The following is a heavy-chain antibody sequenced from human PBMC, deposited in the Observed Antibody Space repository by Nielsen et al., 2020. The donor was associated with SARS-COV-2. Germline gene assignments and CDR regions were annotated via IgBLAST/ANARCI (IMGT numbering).Heavy chain of an antibody. CDR3: ARMNGRDWFDP. V-gene: IGHV3-33*01. CDR2: IWYDGSNK. D-gene: IGHD1-1*01. CDR1: GFTFSSYG. J-gene: IGHJ5*02. Sequence: GESLKISCAASGFTFSSYGMHWVRQAPGKGLEWVAVIWYDGSNKYYADSVKGRFTISRDNSKNTLYLQMNSLRAEDTAVYYCARMNGRDWFDPWGQGTLDTVSS.